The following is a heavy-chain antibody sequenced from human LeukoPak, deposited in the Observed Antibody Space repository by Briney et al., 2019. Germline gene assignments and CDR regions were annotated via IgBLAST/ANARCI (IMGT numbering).Heavy chain of an antibody. V-gene: IGHV5-51*01. CDR2: IYPGDSDT. CDR1: GYRFTSYW. CDR3: ARTAYCGGDCYSQYFQH. J-gene: IGHJ1*01. Sequence: GASLKISCKGSGYRFTSYWIGWVRQMPGKGLEWMGIIYPGDSDTRYSPSFQGQVTISADKSISTAYLQWSSLKASDTAMYYCARTAYCGGDCYSQYFQHWGQGTLVTVSS. D-gene: IGHD2-21*02.